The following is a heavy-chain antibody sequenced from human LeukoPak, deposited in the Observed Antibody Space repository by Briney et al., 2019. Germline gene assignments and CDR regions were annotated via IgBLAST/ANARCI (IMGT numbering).Heavy chain of an antibody. CDR2: LYYSGST. CDR1: AGNISSSY. J-gene: IGHJ2*01. V-gene: IGHV4-59*01. D-gene: IGHD3-10*01. CDR3: ARFTTMVRGAPYWYFDL. Sequence: SETLTLTCPVSAGNISSSYWGWIRQPAGKGLEWFGYLYYSGSTNYNPSLKSRVTISVDTSKNQFSLKLSSVTAADTAVYYCARFTTMVRGAPYWYFDLWGRGTLVTVSS.